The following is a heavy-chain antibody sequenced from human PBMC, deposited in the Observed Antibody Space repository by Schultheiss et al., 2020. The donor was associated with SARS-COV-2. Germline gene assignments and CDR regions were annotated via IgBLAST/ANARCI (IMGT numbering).Heavy chain of an antibody. D-gene: IGHD1-1*01. J-gene: IGHJ4*02. CDR1: GFTFGDYA. V-gene: IGHV3-49*03. CDR3: TRDPNDLAYFSPSLQEGYYFDY. CDR2: IRSIAYGATT. Sequence: GGSLRLSCITSGFTFGDYAMSWFRQAPGKGLEWVGFIRSIAYGATTEYAASVKGRFTISRDYSKSIAFLHMNSLKTEDTAVYYCTRDPNDLAYFSPSLQEGYYFDYWGQGTLVTVSS.